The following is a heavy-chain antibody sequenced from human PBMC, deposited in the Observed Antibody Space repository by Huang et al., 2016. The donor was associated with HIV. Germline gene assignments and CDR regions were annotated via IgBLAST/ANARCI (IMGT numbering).Heavy chain of an antibody. CDR2: IITRFGTR. Sequence: QVQLVQSGAEVRKPGSSVKVSCRASGGSFNNFGINWVRQAPGQGLEWRGGIITRFGTRNDAKRFQGRVTITADETTGVVYMELSSLRSDDTAVYFCAKRGGAWGSPYAFDLWGPGTMVTVSS. CDR3: AKRGGAWGSPYAFDL. V-gene: IGHV1-69*13. J-gene: IGHJ3*01. CDR1: GGSFNNFG. D-gene: IGHD3-16*01.